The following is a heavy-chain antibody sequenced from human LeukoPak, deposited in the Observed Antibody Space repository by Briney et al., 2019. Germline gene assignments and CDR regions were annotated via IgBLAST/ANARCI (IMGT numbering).Heavy chain of an antibody. J-gene: IGHJ3*02. D-gene: IGHD3-3*01. Sequence: SVKVSCKASGGTFSSYTISWVRQAPGQGLEWMGGIIPIFDTAIYAQKFQGTVTMTSDKSTSTAYMELSSLRSEDTAVYYCARDGGSRNYDFWSGPHDAFDIWGQGTMVTVSS. CDR1: GGTFSSYT. V-gene: IGHV1-69*06. CDR2: IIPIFDTA. CDR3: ARDGGSRNYDFWSGPHDAFDI.